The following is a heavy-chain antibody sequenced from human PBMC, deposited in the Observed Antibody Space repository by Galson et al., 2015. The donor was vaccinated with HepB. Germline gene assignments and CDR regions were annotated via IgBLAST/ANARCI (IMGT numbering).Heavy chain of an antibody. Sequence: SLRLSCASSGFSFSNYAIHWVRQAPGKGLEWMAVISYDGSFRYYSDSVKGRFTVSRDPSRSILYLQMNSLRVDDTAVYYCAKGGPGRIGMMINSALGFDPGVQGTLVIVSS. V-gene: IGHV3-30*18. CDR1: GFSFSNYA. D-gene: IGHD3-16*01. CDR2: ISYDGSFR. J-gene: IGHJ5*02. CDR3: AKGGPGRIGMMINSALGFDP.